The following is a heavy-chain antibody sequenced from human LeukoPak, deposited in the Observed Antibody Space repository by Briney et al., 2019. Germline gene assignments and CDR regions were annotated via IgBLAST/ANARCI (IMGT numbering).Heavy chain of an antibody. D-gene: IGHD3-22*01. CDR2: INPNSGGT. Sequence: ASVKVSCKASGYTFTGYYMHWVRQAPGQGLEWMGWINPNSGGTNYAQKFQGRVTMTRDTSISTAYMELSRLRSDDTAVYYCARRWIEKFYDSSGYYFNHWGQGTLVTVSS. CDR3: ARRWIEKFYDSSGYYFNH. V-gene: IGHV1-2*02. CDR1: GYTFTGYY. J-gene: IGHJ4*02.